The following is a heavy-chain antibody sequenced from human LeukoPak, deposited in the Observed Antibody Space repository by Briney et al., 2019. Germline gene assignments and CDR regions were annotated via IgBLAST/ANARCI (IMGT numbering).Heavy chain of an antibody. CDR2: IYYSGIT. D-gene: IGHD5-12*01. Sequence: SETLSLTCTVSGASVNSGSSYWSWIRQPPGKGLEWIGYIYYSGITNYNPSLKSRVTMSVDTSKNQFSLKLSSVTAADTAIYYCARDSRGHSGYDLDYWGQGTLVTVSS. CDR3: ARDSRGHSGYDLDY. CDR1: GASVNSGSSY. J-gene: IGHJ4*02. V-gene: IGHV4-61*01.